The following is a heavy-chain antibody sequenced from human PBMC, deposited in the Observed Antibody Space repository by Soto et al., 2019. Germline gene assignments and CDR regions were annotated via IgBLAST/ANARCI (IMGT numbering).Heavy chain of an antibody. CDR3: ARDMFYYDSNYYYFRGPFDY. CDR2: IFHSGST. CDR1: GASVISTNW. J-gene: IGHJ4*02. Sequence: QVHLQESGPGLVKPSGTLSLTCAVSGASVISTNWWSWVRQPPGTGLERIGEIFHSGSTNYNPSLKSRVTISLDKSKTKFSLNLTSGTATDTAIYDCARDMFYYDSNYYYFRGPFDYWGQGTLVTVSS. D-gene: IGHD3-22*01. V-gene: IGHV4-4*02.